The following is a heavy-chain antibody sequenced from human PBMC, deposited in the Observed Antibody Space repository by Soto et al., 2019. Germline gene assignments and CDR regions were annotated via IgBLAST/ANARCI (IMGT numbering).Heavy chain of an antibody. Sequence: QVQLVQSGAEVKKPGASVKVSCKTSGFTFTSYCMHWVRQAPGQGLEWMGIINPSGGGTSYAQKFQGRVTMTRDTSTSTAYSEMSSLRYEDTAMYYSATYYCAREGSSGWPFDYWGQGTLVTVSS. D-gene: IGHD6-19*01. CDR2: INPSGGGT. J-gene: IGHJ4*02. CDR3: ATYYCAREGSSGWPFDY. CDR1: GFTFTSYC. V-gene: IGHV1-46*01.